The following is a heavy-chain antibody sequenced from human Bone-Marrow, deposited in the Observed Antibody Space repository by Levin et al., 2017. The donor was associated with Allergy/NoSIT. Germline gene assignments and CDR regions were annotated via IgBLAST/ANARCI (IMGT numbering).Heavy chain of an antibody. V-gene: IGHV4-31*03. CDR1: GGSISSAGNY. CDR2: IWDSGST. D-gene: IGHD3-9*01. CDR3: ARGGAYDISTGYVPMDV. J-gene: IGHJ6*03. Sequence: KPSETLSLTCSVSGGSISSAGNYWSWIRQHPGKGLEWIGYIWDSGSTYYNPSLKSRVTISVDTSKNQFSLKLSSVTAADTALYYCARGGAYDISTGYVPMDVWGKGTTVTVSS.